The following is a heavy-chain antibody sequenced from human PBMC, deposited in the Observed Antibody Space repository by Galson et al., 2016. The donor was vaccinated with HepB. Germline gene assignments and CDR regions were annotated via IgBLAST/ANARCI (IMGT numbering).Heavy chain of an antibody. D-gene: IGHD3-9*01. V-gene: IGHV1-8*01. CDR2: MNPNSGST. CDR1: GYTFTSYD. Sequence: SVKASCKASGYTFTSYDVNWVRQATGQGLEWMGWMNPNSGSTGYAQKFQGRVTMTRNTSISTAYMELSSLRSEDTAVYYCARGLLPRYFDWFYYYGMDVWGQGTTVTVSS. CDR3: ARGLLPRYFDWFYYYGMDV. J-gene: IGHJ6*02.